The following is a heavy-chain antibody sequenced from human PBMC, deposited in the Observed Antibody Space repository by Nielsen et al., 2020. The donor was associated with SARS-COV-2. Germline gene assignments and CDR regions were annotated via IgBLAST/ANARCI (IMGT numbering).Heavy chain of an antibody. CDR1: GFTFSSYA. D-gene: IGHD7-27*01. Sequence: GESLKISCAASGFTFSSYAMHWVRQAPGKGLEWVAVISYDGSSKYYADSVKGRFTISRDNSKNTLYLQMNSLRAEDTAVYYCARGNGWGSYFDYWGQGTLVTVSS. V-gene: IGHV3-30*04. J-gene: IGHJ4*02. CDR3: ARGNGWGSYFDY. CDR2: ISYDGSSK.